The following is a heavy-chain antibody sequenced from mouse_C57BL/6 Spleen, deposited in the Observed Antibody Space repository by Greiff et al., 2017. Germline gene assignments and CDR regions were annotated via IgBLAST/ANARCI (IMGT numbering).Heavy chain of an antibody. J-gene: IGHJ2*01. Sequence: QVQLQQPGAELVKPGASVKMSCKASGYTFTSYWITWVKQRPGQGLEWIGDIYPGSGSTNYNEKFKSKATLTVDTSSSTAYMQLSSLTSEDSAVYYCASNYYGSSYDYFDYWGQGTTLTVSS. CDR1: GYTFTSYW. CDR3: ASNYYGSSYDYFDY. CDR2: IYPGSGST. D-gene: IGHD1-1*01. V-gene: IGHV1-55*01.